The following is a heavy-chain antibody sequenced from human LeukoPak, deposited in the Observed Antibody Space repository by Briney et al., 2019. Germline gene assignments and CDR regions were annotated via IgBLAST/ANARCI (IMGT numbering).Heavy chain of an antibody. J-gene: IGHJ6*03. Sequence: SETLSLTCAVSGYSISSGYYWGWIRQPPGKGLEWIGSIYHSGSTYYNPSLKSRVTISVDTSKNQFSLKLSSVTAADTAVYYCARDTANYYDSSGYYPNYYYYYMDVWGKGTTVTVSS. CDR2: IYHSGST. D-gene: IGHD3-22*01. CDR3: ARDTANYYDSSGYYPNYYYYYMDV. V-gene: IGHV4-38-2*02. CDR1: GYSISSGYY.